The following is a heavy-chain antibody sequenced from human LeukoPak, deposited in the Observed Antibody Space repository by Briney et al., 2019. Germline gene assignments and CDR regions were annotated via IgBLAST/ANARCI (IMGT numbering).Heavy chain of an antibody. CDR2: IYSGTI. CDR3: ARVKPGIAVGIDY. CDR1: GFTVSSNS. D-gene: IGHD6-19*01. J-gene: IGHJ4*02. V-gene: IGHV3-53*01. Sequence: QTGGSLRLSCTVSGFTVSSNSMSWVRQAPGKGLEWVSFIYSGTIHYSDSVKGRFTISRDNAKNSLYLQMNGLRAEDTAVYYCARVKPGIAVGIDYWGQGTLVTVSS.